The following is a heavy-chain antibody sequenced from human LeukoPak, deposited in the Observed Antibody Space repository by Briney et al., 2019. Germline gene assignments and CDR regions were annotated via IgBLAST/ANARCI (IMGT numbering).Heavy chain of an antibody. V-gene: IGHV3-30*02. J-gene: IGHJ4*02. Sequence: GGSLRLSCAASGFTFSSYGMHWVRQAPGKGLEWVAFIRYDGSNKYYADSVKGRFTISRDNSKNTLYLQMNSLRAEDTAVYYCAKERYYYDSSGYDGYWGQGTLVTVSS. CDR1: GFTFSSYG. D-gene: IGHD3-22*01. CDR3: AKERYYYDSSGYDGY. CDR2: IRYDGSNK.